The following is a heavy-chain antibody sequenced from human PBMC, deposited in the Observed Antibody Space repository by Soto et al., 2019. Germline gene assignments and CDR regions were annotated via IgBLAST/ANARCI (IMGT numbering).Heavy chain of an antibody. J-gene: IGHJ6*02. V-gene: IGHV3-74*01. CDR1: GFTFSSYW. D-gene: IGHD6-19*01. CDR2: INSDGSST. CDR3: ARVYSSGWFSLVYYGMDV. Sequence: GGSLRLSCAASGFTFSSYWMHWVRQAPGKGLVWVSRINSDGSSTSYADSVKGRFTISRDNAKNTLYLQMNSLRAEDTALYYWARVYSSGWFSLVYYGMDVWGQGTTVTVSS.